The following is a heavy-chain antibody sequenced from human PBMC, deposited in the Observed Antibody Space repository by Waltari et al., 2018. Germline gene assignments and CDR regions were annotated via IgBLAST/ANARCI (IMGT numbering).Heavy chain of an antibody. D-gene: IGHD3-16*01. J-gene: IGHJ3*02. CDR3: ARDRGGSRWNPERGDAFDI. Sequence: EVQLLESGGGLVQPGESLRLSCAASGFTFSISAMSWVRQAPGKGLEWVSVICNSGVRTTYADSVKGRFTISRDNSKNTVSLQMNSLRAEDTAVYYCARDRGGSRWNPERGDAFDIWGQGTMVTVSS. V-gene: IGHV3-23*01. CDR1: GFTFSISA. CDR2: ICNSGVRT.